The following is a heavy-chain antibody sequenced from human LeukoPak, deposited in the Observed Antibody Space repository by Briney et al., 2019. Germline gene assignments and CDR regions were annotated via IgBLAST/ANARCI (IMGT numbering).Heavy chain of an antibody. Sequence: SVKVSCKASGFTFTSSAVQWVRQARGQRLEWIGWIVVGSGNTNYAQKFQERVTITRDMSTSTAYMELSSLRSEDTAVYYCARIGGSGSYYYYGMDVWGQGTLVTVSS. CDR3: ARIGGSGSYYYYGMDV. V-gene: IGHV1-58*01. J-gene: IGHJ6*02. CDR1: GFTFTSSA. CDR2: IVVGSGNT. D-gene: IGHD3-10*01.